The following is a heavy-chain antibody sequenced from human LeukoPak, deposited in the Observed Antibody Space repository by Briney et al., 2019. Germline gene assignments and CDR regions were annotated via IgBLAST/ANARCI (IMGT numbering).Heavy chain of an antibody. CDR3: ARDLGRLDY. J-gene: IGHJ4*02. CDR1: GFTFSNYG. CDR2: ISSSSSYI. Sequence: PGGTLRLSCTASGFTFSNYGMNWVRQAPGKGLEWVSSISSSSSYIYYADSVKGRFTISRDNAKDSLYLQMNSLRAEDTAVYYCARDLGRLDYWGQGTLVTVSS. V-gene: IGHV3-21*01.